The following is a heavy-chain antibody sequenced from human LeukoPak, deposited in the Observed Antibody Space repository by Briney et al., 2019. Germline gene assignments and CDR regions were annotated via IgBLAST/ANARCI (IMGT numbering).Heavy chain of an antibody. CDR1: GFTLSSHTYG. Sequence: GGSLRLSCEASGFTLSSHTYGMNWVRQAPGKGLEWVSSISSSSTYIYYADSVQGRFTISRDNARNSLFLQMNSLRAEHTAVYYCARASSTTRDYYYGLDVWGKGTTVTVSS. CDR2: ISSSSTYI. V-gene: IGHV3-21*01. D-gene: IGHD2-2*01. J-gene: IGHJ6*04. CDR3: ARASSTTRDYYYGLDV.